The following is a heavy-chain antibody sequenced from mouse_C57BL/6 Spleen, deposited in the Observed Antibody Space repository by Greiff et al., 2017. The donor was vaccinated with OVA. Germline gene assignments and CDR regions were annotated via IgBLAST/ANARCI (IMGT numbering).Heavy chain of an antibody. CDR3: ASGTTVVAADY. D-gene: IGHD1-1*01. CDR1: GYTFTSYW. V-gene: IGHV1-82*01. J-gene: IGHJ2*01. CDR2: IYPGDGDT. Sequence: QVQLQQPGAELVRPGTSVKLSCKASGYTFTSYWMHWVKQRPGKGLEWIGRIYPGDGDTNYNGKFKGKATLTADKSSSTAYMQLSSLTSEDSAVYFCASGTTVVAADYWGQGTTLTVSS.